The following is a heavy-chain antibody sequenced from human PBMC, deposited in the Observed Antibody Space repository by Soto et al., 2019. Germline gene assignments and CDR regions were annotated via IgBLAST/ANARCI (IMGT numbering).Heavy chain of an antibody. Sequence: PSETLSLTCTVSGGSISSYYWSWIRQPPGKGLEWIGYIYYSGSTNYNPSLKSRVTISVDTSKNQFSLKLSSVTAADTAVYYRARDLTKNRFDPWGQGTLVTVSS. J-gene: IGHJ5*02. D-gene: IGHD3-9*01. CDR3: ARDLTKNRFDP. CDR2: IYYSGST. V-gene: IGHV4-59*01. CDR1: GGSISSYY.